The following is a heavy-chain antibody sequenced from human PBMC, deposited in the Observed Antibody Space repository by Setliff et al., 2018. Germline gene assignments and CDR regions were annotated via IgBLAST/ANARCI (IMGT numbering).Heavy chain of an antibody. CDR1: GFSFSRHW. CDR3: VRDDADNYDAFDN. CDR2: IKQDGSTK. V-gene: IGHV3-7*01. Sequence: GGSLRLSCVVSGFSFSRHWMSWVRQAPGKGLEWVADIKQDGSTKYYLDSVKGRFTISRDNAKRSLYLQMSSLRADDTGVYYCVRDDADNYDAFDNWGQGTLVTVSS. D-gene: IGHD3-22*01. J-gene: IGHJ3*02.